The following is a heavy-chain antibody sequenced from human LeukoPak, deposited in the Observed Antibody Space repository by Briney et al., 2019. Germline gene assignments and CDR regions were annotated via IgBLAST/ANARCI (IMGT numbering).Heavy chain of an antibody. CDR1: GFTLSSYS. D-gene: IGHD2-15*01. CDR3: ATGDCSGGSCYSPIDY. J-gene: IGHJ4*02. Sequence: GGSLRLSCAASGFTLSSYSMNWVRQAPGKGLEWVSSISSSSSSYIYYADSVKGRFTISRDNSKNTLYLQMNSLRAEDTAVYYCATGDCSGGSCYSPIDYWGQGTLVTVSS. CDR2: ISSSSSSYI. V-gene: IGHV3-21*04.